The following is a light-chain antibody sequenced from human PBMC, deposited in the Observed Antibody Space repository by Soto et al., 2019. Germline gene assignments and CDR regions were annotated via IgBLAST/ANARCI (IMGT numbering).Light chain of an antibody. Sequence: ELVMTQSPATLSVAPGERATLSCRASQSVSSGYLAWYQQKPGQAPRLLIYDASSRATGIPDRFSGSGSGTNFTLTISRLEPEDFAVYYCQQYGSSPRTFGQGTKV. CDR3: QQYGSSPRT. CDR2: DAS. CDR1: QSVSSGY. V-gene: IGKV3-20*01. J-gene: IGKJ1*01.